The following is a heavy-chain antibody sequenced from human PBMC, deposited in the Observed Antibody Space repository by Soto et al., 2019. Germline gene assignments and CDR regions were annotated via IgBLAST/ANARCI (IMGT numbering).Heavy chain of an antibody. V-gene: IGHV4-30-2*01. CDR3: ASMSGGYDSRGYDY. J-gene: IGHJ4*02. D-gene: IGHD3-22*01. CDR2: IYHSGST. Sequence: QLQLQESGSGLVKPSQTLSLTCAVSGGSISSGGYSWSWIRQPPGKGLEWIGYIYHSGSTYYNLSLKSRVTISVFRSKNQFSLKLSSVTAAGTAVYYCASMSGGYDSRGYDYWGQGTLVTVSS. CDR1: GGSISSGGYS.